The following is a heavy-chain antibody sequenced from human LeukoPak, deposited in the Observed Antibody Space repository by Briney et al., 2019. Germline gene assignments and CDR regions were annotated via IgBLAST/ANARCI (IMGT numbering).Heavy chain of an antibody. V-gene: IGHV1-46*01. CDR3: AREITYYDYVWGSYRYTPNYYMDV. CDR2: INPSDGAT. Sequence: ASVKVSCKASGYTFTSDYMHWVRQAPGQGLEWMGIINPSDGATGYAQKFQGRVTMTRDTSTSTAYMELRSLRSDDTAVYYCAREITYYDYVWGSYRYTPNYYMDVWGKGTTVTVSS. D-gene: IGHD3-16*02. J-gene: IGHJ6*03. CDR1: GYTFTSDY.